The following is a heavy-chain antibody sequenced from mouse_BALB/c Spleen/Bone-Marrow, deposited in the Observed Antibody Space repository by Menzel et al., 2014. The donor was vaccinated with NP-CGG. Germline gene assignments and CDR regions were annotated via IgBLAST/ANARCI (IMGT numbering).Heavy chain of an antibody. Sequence: VHLVESGPGLVAPSQSLSIPCTVSGSSLTDYGVNWVCQPPGKNLEWLGMIWGDGSTDYNSALKSRLSISKDNSQSQVFLKMNSLETDDTARYYCARDLYYYGFDYWGQGTTLTVSS. V-gene: IGHV2-6-7*01. CDR3: ARDLYYYGFDY. CDR1: GSSLTDYG. D-gene: IGHD1-1*01. J-gene: IGHJ2*01. CDR2: IWGDGST.